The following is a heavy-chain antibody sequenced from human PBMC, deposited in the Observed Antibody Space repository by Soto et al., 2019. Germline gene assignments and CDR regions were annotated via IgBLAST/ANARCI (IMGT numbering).Heavy chain of an antibody. J-gene: IGHJ4*02. D-gene: IGHD3-10*01. Sequence: SQTLSLTCAVYGGSFSGYYWSWIRQPPGKGLEWIGEINHSGSTNYNPSLKSRVTISVDTSKNQFSLKLSSVTVADTAVYYCARGGLWFGELGFDYWGQGTLVTVSS. CDR1: GGSFSGYY. CDR2: INHSGST. CDR3: ARGGLWFGELGFDY. V-gene: IGHV4-34*01.